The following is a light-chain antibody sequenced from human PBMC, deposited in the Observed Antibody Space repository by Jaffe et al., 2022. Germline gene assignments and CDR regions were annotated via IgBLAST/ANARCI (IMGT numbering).Light chain of an antibody. J-gene: IGKJ2*01. V-gene: IGKV3-20*01. CDR1: QSVSSSY. CDR3: QQFGSSPLYT. Sequence: EIVLTQSPGTLSLSPGERATLSCRASQSVSSSYLAWYQQKPGLAPRLLIYGSSSRATGIPDRFSGSGSGTDFTLTISRLEPEDFAVYFCQQFGSSPLYTFGQGTKLEIK. CDR2: GSS.